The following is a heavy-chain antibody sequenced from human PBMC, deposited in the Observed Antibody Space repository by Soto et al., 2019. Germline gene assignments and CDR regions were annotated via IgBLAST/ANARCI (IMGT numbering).Heavy chain of an antibody. CDR1: GFTVSSNY. Sequence: EVQLVETGGGLIQPGGSLRLSCAASGFTVSSNYMSWVRQAPGKGLEWVSVIYSGGSTYYADSVKGRFTISRDNSKNTLYLQMNSLRAEDTAVYYCAREVAAAGNAFDIRGQGTMVTVSS. V-gene: IGHV3-53*02. CDR2: IYSGGST. J-gene: IGHJ3*02. D-gene: IGHD6-13*01. CDR3: AREVAAAGNAFDI.